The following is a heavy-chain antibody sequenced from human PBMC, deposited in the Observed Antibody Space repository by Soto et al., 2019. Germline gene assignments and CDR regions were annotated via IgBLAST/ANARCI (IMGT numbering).Heavy chain of an antibody. CDR3: ARGAHLYCSGGSCYLKDY. CDR1: GFTFSSYS. CDR2: ISSSSSTI. D-gene: IGHD2-15*01. V-gene: IGHV3-48*01. Sequence: EVQLVESGGGLVQPGGSLRLSCAASGFTFSSYSMNWVRQAPGKGLEWVSYISSSSSTIYYADSVKGRFTISRDNAKNSLYLQMNSLGAEDTAVYYCARGAHLYCSGGSCYLKDYWGQGTLVTVSS. J-gene: IGHJ4*02.